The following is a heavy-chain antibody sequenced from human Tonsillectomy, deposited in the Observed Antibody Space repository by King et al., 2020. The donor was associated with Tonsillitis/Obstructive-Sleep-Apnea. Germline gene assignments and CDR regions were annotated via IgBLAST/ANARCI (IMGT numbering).Heavy chain of an antibody. V-gene: IGHV3-15*01. Sequence: VQLVESGGGLVKPGGSLRLSCAASGFTFSNAWMSWVRQAPGKGLEWLGRIKSKTNGGTTDYAAPVKGRFTIPRDDSKNTLYLQMNSLKTEDTAVYYCTRDGGYCSSTSCYYYYMDVWGKGTTVTVSS. CDR2: IKSKTNGGTT. J-gene: IGHJ6*03. D-gene: IGHD2-2*01. CDR3: TRDGGYCSSTSCYYYYMDV. CDR1: GFTFSNAW.